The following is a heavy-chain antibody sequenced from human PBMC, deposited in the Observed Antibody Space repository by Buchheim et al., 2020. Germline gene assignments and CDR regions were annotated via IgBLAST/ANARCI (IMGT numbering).Heavy chain of an antibody. CDR2: IYYTGST. CDR3: ASEKYSDTTRLES. D-gene: IGHD3-22*01. J-gene: IGHJ5*02. Sequence: QVQLQESGPGLVKASQTLSLTCAVSGDSISSGDDYWSWIRQPPGKGLEWIGYIYYTGSTYYNPSLKSRVTISVDTSKNQFFLKVNSVTAADTAVYYCASEKYSDTTRLESWGQGTL. V-gene: IGHV4-30-4*01. CDR1: GDSISSGDDY.